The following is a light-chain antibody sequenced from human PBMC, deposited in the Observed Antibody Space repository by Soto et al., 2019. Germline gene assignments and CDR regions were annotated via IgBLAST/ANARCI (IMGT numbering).Light chain of an antibody. CDR1: QAIRNS. CDR2: AAS. J-gene: IGKJ3*01. Sequence: DIQMTQSPSSLSASVGDRFTITCRASQAIRNSLAWYQQKPGKVPSLLIYAASTLQPGVPSRFSGSGSGTDFTLTISSLQPEDVATYYCQKYFSAPFTFGPGTKLGIK. CDR3: QKYFSAPFT. V-gene: IGKV1-27*01.